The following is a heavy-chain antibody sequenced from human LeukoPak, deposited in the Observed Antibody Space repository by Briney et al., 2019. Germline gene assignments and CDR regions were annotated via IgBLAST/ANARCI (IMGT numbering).Heavy chain of an antibody. CDR1: GFTFSSYA. CDR3: AKDRSYDLDAFDI. V-gene: IGHV3-30*02. CDR2: IRYDGSNK. D-gene: IGHD3-22*01. Sequence: PGGSLRLSCVASGFTFSSYAMHWVRQAPGKGLEWVAFIRYDGSNKYYADSVKGRFTISRDNSKNTLYLQMNSLRAEDTALYYCAKDRSYDLDAFDIWGQGTMVTVSS. J-gene: IGHJ3*02.